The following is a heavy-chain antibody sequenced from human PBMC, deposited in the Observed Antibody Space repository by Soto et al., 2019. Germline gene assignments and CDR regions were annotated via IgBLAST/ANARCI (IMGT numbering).Heavy chain of an antibody. D-gene: IGHD3-10*01. CDR3: ARAKLLWFGELLTGSDP. V-gene: IGHV4-30-4*01. CDR2: IYYSGST. Sequence: SETLSLTCTVSGGPISSGDYYWSWIRQPPGKGLEWIGYIYYSGSTYYNPSLKSRVTISVDTSKNQFSLKLSSVTAADTAVYYCARAKLLWFGELLTGSDPWGQGTLVTVS. J-gene: IGHJ5*02. CDR1: GGPISSGDYY.